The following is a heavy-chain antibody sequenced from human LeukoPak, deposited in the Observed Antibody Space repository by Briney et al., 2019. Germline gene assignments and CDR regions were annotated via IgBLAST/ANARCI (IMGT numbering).Heavy chain of an antibody. CDR2: IKRDGSGE. CDR3: ASLLGDKTIFDY. D-gene: IGHD1-26*01. V-gene: IGHV3-7*01. CDR1: GFIFSSRW. J-gene: IGHJ4*02. Sequence: GGSLRLSCAASGFIFSSRWMSWVRQAPGKGLEWVANIKRDGSGEYYVDSVKGRFTISRDNAKNSLYLQMNSLRAEDTAVYYCASLLGDKTIFDYWGQGPLVTVSS.